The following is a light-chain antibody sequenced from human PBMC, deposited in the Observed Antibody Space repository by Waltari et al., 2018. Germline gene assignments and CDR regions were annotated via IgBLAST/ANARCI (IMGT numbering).Light chain of an antibody. CDR3: HSRDASGVGGS. CDR2: DKN. J-gene: IGLJ2*01. Sequence: SSELTQDPAVSVAMGQTVRITCQGDSLRSYYASWYQQRPGQAPILVMYDKNNRPSGVPDRFSGSSSDNTASLTITGAQAEDEASYYCHSRDASGVGGSFGGWTKLTVL. V-gene: IGLV3-19*01. CDR1: SLRSYY.